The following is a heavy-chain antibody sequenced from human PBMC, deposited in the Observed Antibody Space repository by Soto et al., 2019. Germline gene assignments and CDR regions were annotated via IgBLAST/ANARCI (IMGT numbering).Heavy chain of an antibody. Sequence: SVKVSCKASEGTFSSYAISWVRQAPGQGLEWMGGIIPIFGTANYAQKFQGRVTITADESTSTAYMELSSLRSEDTAVYYCARALTNYDFWSGYETINWFDPLGQGTLVT. V-gene: IGHV1-69*13. J-gene: IGHJ5*02. D-gene: IGHD3-3*01. CDR3: ARALTNYDFWSGYETINWFDP. CDR1: EGTFSSYA. CDR2: IIPIFGTA.